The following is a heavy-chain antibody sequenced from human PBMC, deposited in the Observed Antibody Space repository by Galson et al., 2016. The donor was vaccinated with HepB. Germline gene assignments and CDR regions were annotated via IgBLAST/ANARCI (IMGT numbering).Heavy chain of an antibody. D-gene: IGHD3-9*01. CDR2: ISYHGKDK. J-gene: IGHJ6*02. CDR3: ARDREDFDFLTRYSELFYDYGMDV. CDR1: GFTFTNYA. Sequence: SLRLSCAVSGFTFTNYAMHWVRRAPGEGLEWVAFISYHGKDKYYADSVKGRFTISRDTSKNTVSLQMNNIRPEDTGVYYCARDREDFDFLTRYSELFYDYGMDVWGQGGLVTVSS. V-gene: IGHV3-30*04.